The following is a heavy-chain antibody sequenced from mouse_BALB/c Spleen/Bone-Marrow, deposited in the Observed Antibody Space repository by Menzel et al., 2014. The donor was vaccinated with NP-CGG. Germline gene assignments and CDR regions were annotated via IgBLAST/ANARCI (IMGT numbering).Heavy chain of an antibody. J-gene: IGHJ3*01. V-gene: IGHV14-3*02. CDR1: GFNIKDAY. CDR2: IDPANGNI. Sequence: VHLQQPGAELVKPGASVRLSCTASGFNIKDAYIHWVKQRPEQGLEWFGRIDPANGNIRYDPKFQGKATITSDTSSNTAYLQLSSLTSEDTAVYYCARGYGPWFAYWGQGTLVTVSA. CDR3: ARGYGPWFAY. D-gene: IGHD2-14*01.